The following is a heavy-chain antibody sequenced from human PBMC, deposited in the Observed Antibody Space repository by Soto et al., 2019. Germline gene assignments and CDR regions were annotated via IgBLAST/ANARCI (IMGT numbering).Heavy chain of an antibody. V-gene: IGHV3-21*01. CDR2: IGTSGSYI. J-gene: IGHJ4*02. D-gene: IGHD1-26*01. Sequence: GGSLRLSCAVSGFIFSRYSMNWARQAPGKGLEWVSSIGTSGSYIYDTDSVKGRFTISRDNTKDSLYLQMNSLRAEDTAIYYCARGSAFIGLDYWGQGTPVTVSS. CDR1: GFIFSRYS. CDR3: ARGSAFIGLDY.